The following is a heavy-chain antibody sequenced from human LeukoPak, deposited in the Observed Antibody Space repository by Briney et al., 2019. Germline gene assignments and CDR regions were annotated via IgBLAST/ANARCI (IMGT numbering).Heavy chain of an antibody. V-gene: IGHV4-34*01. CDR3: VTEPGYCTGGRCYGGWFDP. CDR1: GGSFSGYY. Sequence: TPSETLSLTCAVYGGSFSGYYWSWIRQAPGKGLEWIGEINHSGNTNYNPSLKSRVTISVDTSKSQFSLKLSSVTAADTAVYYCVTEPGYCTGGRCYGGWFDPWGQGTLVTVSS. D-gene: IGHD2-15*01. J-gene: IGHJ5*02. CDR2: INHSGNT.